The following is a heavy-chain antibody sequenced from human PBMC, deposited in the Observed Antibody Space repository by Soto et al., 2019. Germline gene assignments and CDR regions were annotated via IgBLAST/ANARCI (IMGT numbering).Heavy chain of an antibody. D-gene: IGHD3-22*01. J-gene: IGHJ4*02. CDR1: GFTFSSYS. CDR2: ISSSSSYI. V-gene: IGHV3-21*01. Sequence: GGSLILSCAASGFTFSSYSMNWVRQAPGKGLEWVSSISSSSSYIYYADSVKGRFTISRDNAKNSLYLQMNSLRAEDTAVYYCASYYYDSSGYYWENYFDYWGQGTLVTVSS. CDR3: ASYYYDSSGYYWENYFDY.